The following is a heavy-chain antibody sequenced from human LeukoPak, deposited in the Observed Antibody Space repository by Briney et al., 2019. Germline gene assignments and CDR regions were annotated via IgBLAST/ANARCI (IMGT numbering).Heavy chain of an antibody. J-gene: IGHJ4*02. CDR1: GFTFSSYA. V-gene: IGHV3-30-3*01. Sequence: GGSLRLSCAASGFTFSSYAMHWVRQAPGKGLEWVAVISFGTNTKYADSVKGRFTISRDNSKNTLDLQMNSLRTEDTAVYYCATSETDRLYYFDNWGQGTLVTVSS. CDR3: ATSETDRLYYFDN. CDR2: ISFGTNT. D-gene: IGHD1-14*01.